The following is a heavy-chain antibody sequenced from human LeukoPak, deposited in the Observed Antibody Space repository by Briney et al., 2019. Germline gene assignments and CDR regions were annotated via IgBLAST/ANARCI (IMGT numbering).Heavy chain of an antibody. Sequence: EASVKVSCKASGYTFTSYGISWVRQAPGQGLEWMGWISAYNGNTNYAQKFQGRVTITADKSTSTAYMELSSLRSEDTAVYYCARAGSPAMVLRGAFDIWGQGTMVTVSS. CDR3: ARAGSPAMVLRGAFDI. J-gene: IGHJ3*02. CDR1: GYTFTSYG. CDR2: ISAYNGNT. D-gene: IGHD4/OR15-4a*01. V-gene: IGHV1-18*01.